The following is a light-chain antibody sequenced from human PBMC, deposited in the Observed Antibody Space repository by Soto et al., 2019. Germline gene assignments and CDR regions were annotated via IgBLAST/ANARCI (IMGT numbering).Light chain of an antibody. V-gene: IGKV1-5*03. CDR2: KAS. CDR1: QSISSW. Sequence: DIQMTQSPSTLSASVGDRVIITCRASQSISSWLAWYQQKPGRAPKLLIYKASTLVSGVPSRFSGSGSGTEFTLTISCLQPDDFATFYCQQYNSYSAFTFGPGTKVDIK. CDR3: QQYNSYSAFT. J-gene: IGKJ3*01.